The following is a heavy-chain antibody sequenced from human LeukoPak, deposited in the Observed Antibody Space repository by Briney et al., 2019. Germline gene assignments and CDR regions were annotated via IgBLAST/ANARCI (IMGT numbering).Heavy chain of an antibody. CDR2: IHQSGST. CDR3: TRGNMSPGSFHGMDV. Sequence: SETLSLTCTVSGASIRSGDYYWTWIRQPPGKGLEWVGEIHQSGSTNYNPSLRSRVIISVDTSKNQFSVRLRSVTAADTAMYFCTRGNMSPGSFHGMDVWGQGTMVT. CDR1: GASIRSGDYY. V-gene: IGHV4-30-4*01. D-gene: IGHD2-21*01. J-gene: IGHJ6*02.